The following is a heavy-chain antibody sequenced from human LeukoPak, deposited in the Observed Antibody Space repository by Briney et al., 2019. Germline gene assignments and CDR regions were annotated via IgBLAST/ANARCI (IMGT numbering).Heavy chain of an antibody. J-gene: IGHJ5*02. Sequence: SQTLSLTCTVSGGSISSGGYYWSWIRQHPGKGLEWIGYIYYSGSTYYNPSLKSRVTISVDTSKNQFSLKLSSVTAADTAVYYCARETGDYGESPGWFDPWGQGTLVTVSS. D-gene: IGHD4-17*01. CDR2: IYYSGST. V-gene: IGHV4-31*03. CDR3: ARETGDYGESPGWFDP. CDR1: GGSISSGGYY.